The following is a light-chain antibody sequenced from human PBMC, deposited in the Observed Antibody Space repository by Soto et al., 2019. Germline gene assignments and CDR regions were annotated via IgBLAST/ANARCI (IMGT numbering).Light chain of an antibody. Sequence: EIVLTQSPATLSLSPGERANLSCRASQFIDRYLAWYRQIPGQAPTLLIYGASTRATGIPDRFTGSGSGTDFTLTIARLESEDFAVYYCQEYHGSPVTFGLGTRLE. CDR3: QEYHGSPVT. J-gene: IGKJ5*01. CDR1: QFIDRY. CDR2: GAS. V-gene: IGKV3-20*01.